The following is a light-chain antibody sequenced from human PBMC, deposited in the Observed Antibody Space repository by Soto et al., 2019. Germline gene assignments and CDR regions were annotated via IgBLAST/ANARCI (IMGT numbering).Light chain of an antibody. CDR2: AAS. Sequence: DSQMTQSPSSLSASVVDRVTITCRASQMISNYLNWYQQRPGKAPKLLIFAASTLQSGVPSRLSVCGSGTDFSLTISSLQPEDFATYDCQQSYSTPPTFGQGTKV. J-gene: IGKJ1*01. CDR3: QQSYSTPPT. V-gene: IGKV1-39*01. CDR1: QMISNY.